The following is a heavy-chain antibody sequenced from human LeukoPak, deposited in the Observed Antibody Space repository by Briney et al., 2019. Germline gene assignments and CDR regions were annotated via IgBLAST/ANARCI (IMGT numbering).Heavy chain of an antibody. D-gene: IGHD6-13*01. Sequence: GASLRLSCAASGFTFSSYGMHWVRQAPGKGLGWVAVIWYDGSNKYYAESVKGRFTISRDNSKNTLYLQMNRLRAEDTAVYYCARDRQQLVLRQWCDPWPQRTRLTVSS. J-gene: IGHJ5*02. V-gene: IGHV3-33*01. CDR3: ARDRQQLVLRQWCDP. CDR1: GFTFSSYG. CDR2: IWYDGSNK.